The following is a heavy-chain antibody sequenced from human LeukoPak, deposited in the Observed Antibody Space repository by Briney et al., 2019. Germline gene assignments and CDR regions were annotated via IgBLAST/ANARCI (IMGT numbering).Heavy chain of an antibody. CDR1: GYSFTSYW. V-gene: IGHV5-51*01. D-gene: IGHD6-13*01. CDR3: ARQGAAGKYYYYYMDV. J-gene: IGHJ6*03. CDR2: IYPGDSDT. Sequence: GESLKISCKGSGYSFTSYWIGWVRQMPGKGLEWMGIIYPGDSDTRYSPSFQGQVTISADKSINTAYLEWGSLKASDTAIYYCARQGAAGKYYYYYMDVWGKGITVTVSS.